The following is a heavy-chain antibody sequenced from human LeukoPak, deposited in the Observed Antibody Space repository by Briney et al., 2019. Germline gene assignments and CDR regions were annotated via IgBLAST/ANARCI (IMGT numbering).Heavy chain of an antibody. CDR2: INSDGGST. D-gene: IGHD6-13*01. V-gene: IGHV3-74*01. Sequence: GGSLRLSCAASGFTFSSYWMHWVRHAPGKGLVWVSRINSDGGSTTYADSVKGRFTISRDNAKNTLFLQMNSLRAEDTALYYCARDPRVRQQLAYFYYYMDVWGKGTTVTVSS. CDR1: GFTFSSYW. CDR3: ARDPRVRQQLAYFYYYMDV. J-gene: IGHJ6*03.